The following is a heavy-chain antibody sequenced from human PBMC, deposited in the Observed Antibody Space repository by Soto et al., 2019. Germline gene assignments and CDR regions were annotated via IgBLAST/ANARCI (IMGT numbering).Heavy chain of an antibody. J-gene: IGHJ4*02. V-gene: IGHV3-9*01. CDR3: AKDRTWGPEEYYFDY. CDR1: GFTFADYA. D-gene: IGHD1-26*01. CDR2: ITWNSGSI. Sequence: SLRLSCAASGFTFADYAMHWVRQAPGKGLEWVSGITWNSGSIGYADSVKGRFTISRDNAKNSLYLQMNSLRSEDTAFYYSAKDRTWGPEEYYFDYWGKGTLVTVSS.